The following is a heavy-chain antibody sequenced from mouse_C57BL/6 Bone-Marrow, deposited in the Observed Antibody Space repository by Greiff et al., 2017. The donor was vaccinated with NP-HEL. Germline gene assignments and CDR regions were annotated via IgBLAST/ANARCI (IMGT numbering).Heavy chain of an antibody. V-gene: IGHV1-62-2*01. CDR3: ARLVDYFSSSYGYFDV. CDR1: GYTFTEYT. Sequence: VQRVESGAELVKPGASVKLSCKASGYTFTEYTIHWVKQRSGQGLEWIGWFYPGSGSIKYNEKFKDKATLTADKSSSTVYMDLRSWTSEASAVYFCARLVDYFSSSYGYFDVWGTGTTVTVSS. J-gene: IGHJ1*03. D-gene: IGHD1-1*01. CDR2: FYPGSGSI.